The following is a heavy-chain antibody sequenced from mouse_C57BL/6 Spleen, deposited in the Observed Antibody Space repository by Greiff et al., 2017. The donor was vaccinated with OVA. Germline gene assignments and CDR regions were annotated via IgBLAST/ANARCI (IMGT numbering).Heavy chain of an antibody. Sequence: QVQLQQPGAELVKPGASVKLSCKASGYTFTSYWMHWVKQRPGQGLEWIGMIHPNSGSTNYNAKFKSKATLTVDKSSSTAYMQLSSLTSEDSAVDSSARCAPTGDSFDYWGQGTTLTVSS. V-gene: IGHV1-64*01. CDR3: ARCAPTGDSFDY. CDR2: IHPNSGST. J-gene: IGHJ2*01. CDR1: GYTFTSYW. D-gene: IGHD1-1*01.